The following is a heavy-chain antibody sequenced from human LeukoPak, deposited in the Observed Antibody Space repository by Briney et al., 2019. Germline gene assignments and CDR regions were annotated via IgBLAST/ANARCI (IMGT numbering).Heavy chain of an antibody. CDR2: ISAYNGNT. J-gene: IGHJ3*02. CDR1: GYTFTSYG. CDR3: ASPGLTVTNDDAFDI. V-gene: IGHV1-18*01. D-gene: IGHD4-11*01. Sequence: ASVKVSCKASGYTFTSYGISWVRQAPGQGLEWMGWISAYNGNTNYAQKLQGRVTMTTDTSTSTAYMELRSLRSDDTAVYYCASPGLTVTNDDAFDIWGQGTMVTVSS.